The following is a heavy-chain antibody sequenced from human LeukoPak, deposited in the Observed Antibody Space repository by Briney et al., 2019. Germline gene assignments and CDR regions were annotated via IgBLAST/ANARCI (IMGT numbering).Heavy chain of an antibody. J-gene: IGHJ4*02. CDR3: ARIFRGAYFDY. Sequence: SETLSLTCTVSGGSISSYYWSWIRQPPGKGLEWIGYIHFSGSTNYNPFLKSRVTVSDDKSKNQFSLKLSSVTAADTAVYYCARIFRGAYFDYWGQGTLVTVSS. V-gene: IGHV4-59*01. CDR1: GGSISSYY. CDR2: IHFSGST. D-gene: IGHD3-10*01.